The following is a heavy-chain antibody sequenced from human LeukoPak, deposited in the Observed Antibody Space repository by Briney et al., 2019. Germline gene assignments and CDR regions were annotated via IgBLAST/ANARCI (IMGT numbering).Heavy chain of an antibody. V-gene: IGHV3-74*01. D-gene: IGHD5-12*01. CDR2: INYDGSST. CDR3: ARGAGYGDP. CDR1: GFTFSSYW. J-gene: IGHJ5*02. Sequence: GGSLRLSCAASGFTFSSYWMSWVRQAPGKGLVWVSRINYDGSSTSYAGSVKGRFTISRDNAKNMLYLQMNSLRAEDTAVYYCARGAGYGDPWGQGTLVTVSS.